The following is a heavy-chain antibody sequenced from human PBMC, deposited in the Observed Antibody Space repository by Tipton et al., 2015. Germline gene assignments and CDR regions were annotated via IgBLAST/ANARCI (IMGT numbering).Heavy chain of an antibody. CDR1: GFSFNDYY. CDR3: VRGYRRYFDS. D-gene: IGHD5-12*01. J-gene: IGHJ4*02. Sequence: SLRLSCAASGFSFNDYYMHWIRQAPGKGLEWISYISSSGSTIYYADSVKGRFTISRDNAKNSLYVQMNSLRAEDTALYFCVRGYRRYFDSWGQGTLVTVSS. CDR2: ISSSGSTI. V-gene: IGHV3-11*01.